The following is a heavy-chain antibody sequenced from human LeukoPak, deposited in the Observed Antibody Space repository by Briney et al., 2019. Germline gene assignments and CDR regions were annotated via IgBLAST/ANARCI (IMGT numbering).Heavy chain of an antibody. CDR3: ARDPTRRFDL. Sequence: GGSLRLSCATSGFTFSSYWMTWVRQARWKGLEWVASIVEDGSETYYLDSVKGRFTFSRDNAKNSLYLQMNSLRGEDTAVYYCARDPTRRFDLWGQGTLVTVSS. V-gene: IGHV3-7*01. CDR1: GFTFSSYW. J-gene: IGHJ4*02. CDR2: IVEDGSET.